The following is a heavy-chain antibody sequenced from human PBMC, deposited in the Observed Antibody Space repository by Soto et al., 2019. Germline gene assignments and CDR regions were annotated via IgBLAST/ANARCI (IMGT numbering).Heavy chain of an antibody. CDR3: AKDGSHNFDY. V-gene: IGHV3-30*18. CDR2: MSYDGSNE. Sequence: QVQLVESGGGVVQPGRSLRLSCAASGFTFSHYAMHWVRQAPGKGLEWVALMSYDGSNEYYADSVKGRFTISRDNSKNTLYXQXNSLXXEDTAVYYCAKDGSHNFDYWGQGTLVTVSS. CDR1: GFTFSHYA. J-gene: IGHJ4*02. D-gene: IGHD1-26*01.